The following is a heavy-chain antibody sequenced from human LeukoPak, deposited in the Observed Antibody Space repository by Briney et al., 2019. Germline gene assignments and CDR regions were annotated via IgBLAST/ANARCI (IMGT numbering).Heavy chain of an antibody. J-gene: IGHJ6*04. V-gene: IGHV4-34*01. Sequence: PSETLSLTCAVYGESFSGYYWSWIRQPPGKGLEWIGEINHSGSTNYNPSLKSRVTISVDTSKNQFSLKLSSVTAADTAVYYCARGTKQVYSHGPAYYYYYGMDVWGKGTTVTVSS. CDR1: GESFSGYY. CDR2: INHSGST. D-gene: IGHD5-18*01. CDR3: ARGTKQVYSHGPAYYYYYGMDV.